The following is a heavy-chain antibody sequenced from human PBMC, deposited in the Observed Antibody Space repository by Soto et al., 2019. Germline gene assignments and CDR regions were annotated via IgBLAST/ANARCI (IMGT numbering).Heavy chain of an antibody. J-gene: IGHJ4*02. CDR1: GFTFGNFG. CDR2: TSSDGSRK. Sequence: QVQLVESGGGVVQPGRSLRLSCAASGFTFGNFGIHWVRQAPGKGLEWVADTSSDGSRKFYADSVKGRFTISRDNSKNTLYLQMNSLRTEDTAVYFCARGCSGGTNCFYFDFWGQGILVTVSS. V-gene: IGHV3-30*03. D-gene: IGHD6-13*01. CDR3: ARGCSGGTNCFYFDF.